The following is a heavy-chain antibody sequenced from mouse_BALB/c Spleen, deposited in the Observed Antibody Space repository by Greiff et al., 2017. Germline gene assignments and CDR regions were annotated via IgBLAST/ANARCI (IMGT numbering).Heavy chain of an antibody. D-gene: IGHD2-4*01. Sequence: EVQLVESGGDLVKPGGSLKLSCAASGFTFSSYGMSWVRQTPDKRLEWVATISSGGSYTYYPDSVKGRFTISRDNAKNTLYLQMSSLKSEDTAMYYCATMITTRFDYWGQGTTLTVSS. CDR2: ISSGGSYT. CDR3: ATMITTRFDY. V-gene: IGHV5-6*01. J-gene: IGHJ2*01. CDR1: GFTFSSYG.